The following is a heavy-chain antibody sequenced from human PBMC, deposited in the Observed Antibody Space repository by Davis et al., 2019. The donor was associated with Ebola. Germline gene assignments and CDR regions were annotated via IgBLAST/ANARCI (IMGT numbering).Heavy chain of an antibody. Sequence: PGGSLRLSCAVSGGSFSGRYWTWIRQPPGKGLEWIGEINHSAITNCNPTLKTRVTISVDTSKNQFSLNLTSVTAADTAVYFCAATSRVRGGFEIWGQGTVATVSP. CDR1: GGSFSGRY. V-gene: IGHV4-34*01. D-gene: IGHD3-10*01. CDR2: INHSAIT. CDR3: AATSRVRGGFEI. J-gene: IGHJ3*02.